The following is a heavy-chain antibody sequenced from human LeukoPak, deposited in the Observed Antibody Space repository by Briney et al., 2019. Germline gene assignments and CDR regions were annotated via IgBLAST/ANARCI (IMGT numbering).Heavy chain of an antibody. J-gene: IGHJ3*02. V-gene: IGHV3-13*01. CDR2: IGTPGDT. Sequence: GGSLRLSCAASGFTFSIYDMHWVRQATGKGLEWVSAIGTPGDTYYPGSVKGRFTISRDNAKNSLYLQMNSLRAEDTAVYYCARDSSGYYYGMYAFDIWGQGTMVTVSS. D-gene: IGHD3-22*01. CDR1: GFTFSIYD. CDR3: ARDSSGYYYGMYAFDI.